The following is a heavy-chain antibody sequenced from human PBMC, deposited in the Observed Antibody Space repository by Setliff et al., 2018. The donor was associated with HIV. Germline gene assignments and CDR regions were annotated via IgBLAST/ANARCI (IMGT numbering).Heavy chain of an antibody. CDR1: GYTFNNYP. V-gene: IGHV7-4-1*02. D-gene: IGHD2-21*01. Sequence: GASVKVSCKASGYTFNNYPINWVRQAPGQGLEWMGWINTNTGSPRFARGFTGRFGFSLDTSVSTLFLQMNSLRVDDTAVYYCARVRYCGSPSCRKEFDFWGQGTLVTVSS. CDR3: ARVRYCGSPSCRKEFDF. CDR2: INTNTGSP. J-gene: IGHJ4*02.